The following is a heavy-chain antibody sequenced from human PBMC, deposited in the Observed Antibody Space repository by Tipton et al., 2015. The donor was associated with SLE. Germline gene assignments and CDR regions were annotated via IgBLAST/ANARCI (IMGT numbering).Heavy chain of an antibody. Sequence: SLRLSCTVSGFTFTDYGMNWVRQAPGKGLEWVSGITESGINTYYADSVKGRFTISRDNSKNTLYLQMNRQRAEDTAVYYCARSPGRIYDFWSGYYPYWGQGTLVTVSS. V-gene: IGHV3-23*01. CDR2: ITESGINT. J-gene: IGHJ4*02. D-gene: IGHD3-3*01. CDR3: ARSPGRIYDFWSGYYPY. CDR1: GFTFTDYG.